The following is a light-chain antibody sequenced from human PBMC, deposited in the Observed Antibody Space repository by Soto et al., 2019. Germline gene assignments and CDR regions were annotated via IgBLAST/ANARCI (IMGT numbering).Light chain of an antibody. CDR3: QQTYGIPPS. V-gene: IGKV1-39*01. CDR1: QTIGSY. CDR2: ATS. J-gene: IGKJ1*01. Sequence: DIQMTQSPSSLSASVGDRVTITFRASQTIGSYVNWYQQKPGKAPTFLIYATSTLQSGVSSRFSGSGSGTDFTLTITSLQPEDSATYYCQQTYGIPPSFGQGTKVDIK.